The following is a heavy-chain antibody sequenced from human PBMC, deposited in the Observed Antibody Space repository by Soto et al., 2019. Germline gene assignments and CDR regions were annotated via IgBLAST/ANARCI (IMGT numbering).Heavy chain of an antibody. V-gene: IGHV3-23*01. CDR2: ITGSGAGT. J-gene: IGHJ4*02. D-gene: IGHD6-13*01. CDR3: ATYNSSWTRYDY. CDR1: GFTFSSYA. Sequence: HPWGSLRLSCAASGFTFSSYAMSWVRQAPGKGLEWVSTITGSGAGTYYADSVKGRFTISRDNSKNTLYLQMNSLRAEDTAVYYCATYNSSWTRYDYWGQGTLVTVSS.